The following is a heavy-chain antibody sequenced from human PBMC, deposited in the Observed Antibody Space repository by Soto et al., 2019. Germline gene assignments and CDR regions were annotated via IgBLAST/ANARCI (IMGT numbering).Heavy chain of an antibody. D-gene: IGHD1-1*01. CDR1: GYGFTTYG. V-gene: IGHV1-18*01. Sequence: QVHLVQSGAEVKKPGASVKVSCKGSGYGFTTYGITWVRQAPGQGLEWMAWISDHNGNTNYAQKVEGRVTVTRDTSTSTAYMELRSLRYDDTAVYYCARGRYGDYWGQGALVIVSS. J-gene: IGHJ4*02. CDR3: ARGRYGDY. CDR2: ISDHNGNT.